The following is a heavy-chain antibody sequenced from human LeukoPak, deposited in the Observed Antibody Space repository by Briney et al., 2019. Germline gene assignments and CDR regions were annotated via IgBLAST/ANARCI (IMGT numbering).Heavy chain of an antibody. CDR2: ISYDGSNK. CDR3: ARDFYSYDILTGYYC. D-gene: IGHD3-9*01. J-gene: IGHJ4*02. Sequence: PGGSLRLSCATSGFTFSSYAMHWVRQAPGKGLEWVAVISYDGSNKYYADSVRGRFTISRDNSKNTLYLQMNSMRAEDTAVYYCARDFYSYDILTGYYCWGQGTLVTVSS. V-gene: IGHV3-30-3*01. CDR1: GFTFSSYA.